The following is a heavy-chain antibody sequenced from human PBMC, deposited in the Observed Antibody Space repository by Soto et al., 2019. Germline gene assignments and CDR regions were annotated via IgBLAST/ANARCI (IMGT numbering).Heavy chain of an antibody. CDR1: GFTFSSYW. V-gene: IGHV3-74*01. CDR2: IKGDGSSM. D-gene: IGHD5-18*01. Sequence: EVQLVESGGGLVQPGGSLRLSCAASGFTFSSYWMHWVRQVPGKGLVWVSRIKGDGSSMNYADSVMGRFTISRDNAKNTLYVQMNSLTAEDTAVYYCGRGIRNYYGVDVWGQGTTVTVSS. J-gene: IGHJ6*02. CDR3: GRGIRNYYGVDV.